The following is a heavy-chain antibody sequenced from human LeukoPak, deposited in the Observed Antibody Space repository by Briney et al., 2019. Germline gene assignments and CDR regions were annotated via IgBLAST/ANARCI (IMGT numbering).Heavy chain of an antibody. CDR2: IIPIFGTA. D-gene: IGHD5-18*01. CDR3: ARDKPGYSYGYLYFDY. CDR1: GGTFSSYA. J-gene: IGHJ4*02. Sequence: SVKVSCKASGGTFSSYAISWVRQAPGQGLEWMGRIIPIFGTANYAQKFQGRVTITSDESTSTAYMELSSLRSEDTAVYYCARDKPGYSYGYLYFDYWGQGTLVTVSS. V-gene: IGHV1-69*13.